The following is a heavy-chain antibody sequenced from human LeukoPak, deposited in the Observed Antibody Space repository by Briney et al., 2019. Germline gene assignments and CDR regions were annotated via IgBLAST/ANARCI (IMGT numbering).Heavy chain of an antibody. J-gene: IGHJ4*02. D-gene: IGHD3-10*01. Sequence: GGSLRVSRAASGFTFSSYGMHWVRPAPRKGLEWVAFIWYDGSNKYYADSVKGRFTISRDNSKNTLYLKMNSLRAEDTAVYYCAKHPRPYYYGSGNPGSISNWGQGTLVTVSS. V-gene: IGHV3-30*02. CDR2: IWYDGSNK. CDR1: GFTFSSYG. CDR3: AKHPRPYYYGSGNPGSISN.